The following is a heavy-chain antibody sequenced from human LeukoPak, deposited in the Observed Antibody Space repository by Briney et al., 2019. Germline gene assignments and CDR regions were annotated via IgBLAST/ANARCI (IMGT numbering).Heavy chain of an antibody. CDR2: ISGSGGST. D-gene: IGHD4-17*01. CDR3: AKDQTPNYDYGDSLPFWSYMDV. V-gene: IGHV3-23*01. CDR1: GFTFSSYA. J-gene: IGHJ6*03. Sequence: GGSLRLSCAASGFTFSSYAMSWVRQAPGKGLEWVSAISGSGGSTYYADSVKGRFTISRDNSKNTLYLQMNSLRAEDTAVYYCAKDQTPNYDYGDSLPFWSYMDVWGKGTTVTVSS.